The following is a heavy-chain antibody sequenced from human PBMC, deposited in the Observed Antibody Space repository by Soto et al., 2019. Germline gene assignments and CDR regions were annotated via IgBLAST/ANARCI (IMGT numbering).Heavy chain of an antibody. CDR3: ARDPYCGGDCSDNWFDP. J-gene: IGHJ5*02. D-gene: IGHD2-21*02. Sequence: GGSLRLSCAASGFTFDDYAMHWVRQAPGKGLEWVSGISWNSGSIGYADSVKGRFTISRDNAKNSLYLQMSSLRSEDTAVYYCARDPYCGGDCSDNWFDPWGQGTLVTVSS. CDR2: ISWNSGSI. V-gene: IGHV3-9*01. CDR1: GFTFDDYA.